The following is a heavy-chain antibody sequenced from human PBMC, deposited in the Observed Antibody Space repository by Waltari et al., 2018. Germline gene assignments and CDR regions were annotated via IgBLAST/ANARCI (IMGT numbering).Heavy chain of an antibody. CDR2: IYHSGST. V-gene: IGHV4-39*07. J-gene: IGHJ4*02. CDR3: ARRVAANGHFDY. Sequence: QLQLQASGPGLVQPSPPLSLTSTVSGGSISGGGYYWCWLRQHPGKGLEWIGSIYHSGSTYYNPSLKSRVTISVDTTKNQFSLKLSCVAAADTAVYYCARRVAANGHFDYWGQGTLVTVSS. D-gene: IGHD2-15*01. CDR1: GGSISGGGYY.